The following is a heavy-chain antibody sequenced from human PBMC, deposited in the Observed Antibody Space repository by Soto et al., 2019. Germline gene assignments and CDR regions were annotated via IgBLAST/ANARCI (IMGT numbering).Heavy chain of an antibody. CDR2: MNPNSGNT. Sequence: ASVKVSCKASGYTFTSYDINWVRQATGQGLEWMGWMNPNSGNTGYAQKFQGRVTMTRNTSISTAYMELSSLRSEDTAVYYCAVLDSSGWASFDYWGQGTLVTVSS. CDR1: GYTFTSYD. J-gene: IGHJ4*02. D-gene: IGHD6-19*01. CDR3: AVLDSSGWASFDY. V-gene: IGHV1-8*01.